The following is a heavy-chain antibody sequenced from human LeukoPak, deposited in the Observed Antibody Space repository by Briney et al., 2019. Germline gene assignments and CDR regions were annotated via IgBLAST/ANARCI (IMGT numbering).Heavy chain of an antibody. CDR2: IYTSGST. V-gene: IGHV4-4*07. CDR1: GGSISSYY. CDR3: ARVRLGIAVAGKYYYYYMDV. Sequence: SETLSLICTVSGGSISSYYWSWIRQPAGKGLEWIGRIYTSGSTNYNPSLKSRVTMSVDTSKNQFSLKLSSVTAADTAVYYCARVRLGIAVAGKYYYYYMDVWGKGTTVTVSS. J-gene: IGHJ6*03. D-gene: IGHD6-19*01.